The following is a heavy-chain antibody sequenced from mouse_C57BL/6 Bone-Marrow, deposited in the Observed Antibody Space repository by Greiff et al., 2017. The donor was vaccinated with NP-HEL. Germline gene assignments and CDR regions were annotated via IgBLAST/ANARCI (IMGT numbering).Heavy chain of an antibody. CDR1: GYTFTSYW. CDR3: AREGILITTVVDYAMDY. CDR2: IDPNSGGT. D-gene: IGHD1-1*01. Sequence: VQLQQSGAELVKPGASVKLSCKASGYTFTSYWMHWVKQRPGRGLEWIGRIDPNSGGTKYNEKFKSKATLTVDKPSSTAYMQLSSLTSEDSAVYYCAREGILITTVVDYAMDYWGQGTSVTVSS. V-gene: IGHV1-72*01. J-gene: IGHJ4*01.